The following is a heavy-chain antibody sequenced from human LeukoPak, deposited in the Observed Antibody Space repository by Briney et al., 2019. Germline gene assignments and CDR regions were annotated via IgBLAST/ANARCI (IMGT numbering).Heavy chain of an antibody. D-gene: IGHD2-15*01. CDR1: GFTFSSYG. J-gene: IGHJ4*02. Sequence: PGGSLRLSCAASGFTFSSYGMHWVRQAPGKGLEWVAFIRYDGSNKYYADSVKGRFTISRDNSKNTLYLQMNSLRTEDTAVYYCAKAGCSGGSCYVYFDYWGQGTLVTVSS. CDR3: AKAGCSGGSCYVYFDY. V-gene: IGHV3-30*02. CDR2: IRYDGSNK.